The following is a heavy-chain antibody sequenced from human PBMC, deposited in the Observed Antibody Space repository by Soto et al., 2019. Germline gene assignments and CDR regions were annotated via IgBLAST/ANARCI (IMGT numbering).Heavy chain of an antibody. V-gene: IGHV5-51*01. J-gene: IGHJ6*02. Sequence: VEAQKISCTGCGYIYTSYWIGWVRQMPGKGLEWMGIIYPGDSDTRYSPSFQGQVTISADKSISTAYLQWSSLKASDTAMYYCARHGRRDGYNWYYYYYGMDVWGQGTTVTVSS. CDR1: GYIYTSYW. CDR3: ARHGRRDGYNWYYYYYGMDV. D-gene: IGHD5-12*01. CDR2: IYPGDSDT.